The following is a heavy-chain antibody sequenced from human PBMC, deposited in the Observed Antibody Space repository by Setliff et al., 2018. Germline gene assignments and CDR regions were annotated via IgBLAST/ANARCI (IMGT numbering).Heavy chain of an antibody. J-gene: IGHJ6*02. CDR1: GGTFSSYA. D-gene: IGHD2-15*01. V-gene: IGHV1-69*10. Sequence: RASVKVSCKASGGTFSSYAISWVRQAPGQGLEWMGGIIPILGIANYAQKFQGRVTITADESTSTAYMELRSLRSDDTAVYYCSRERSRRHCYGGSCDFYYYGLDVWGQGTTVTVSS. CDR3: SRERSRRHCYGGSCDFYYYGLDV. CDR2: IIPILGIA.